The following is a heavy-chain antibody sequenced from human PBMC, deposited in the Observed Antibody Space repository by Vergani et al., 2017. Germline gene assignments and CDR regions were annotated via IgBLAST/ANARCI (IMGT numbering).Heavy chain of an antibody. CDR2: IYTSGST. CDR3: ARDGGDYGDLPDWFDP. CDR1: GAYVGSGGYY. J-gene: IGHJ5*02. D-gene: IGHD4-17*01. Sequence: QVQLQESGPGLVKASQTLSLTCSVSGAYVGSGGYYWSWVRQPAGKGLEWIGRIYTSGSTNYNPSLKSRVTMSVDTSKNQFSLKLSSVTAADTAVYYCARDGGDYGDLPDWFDPWGQGTLVTVSS. V-gene: IGHV4-61*02.